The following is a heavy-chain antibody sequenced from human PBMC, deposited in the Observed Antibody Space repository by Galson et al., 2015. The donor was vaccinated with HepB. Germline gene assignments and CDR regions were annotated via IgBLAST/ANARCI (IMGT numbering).Heavy chain of an antibody. Sequence: SLRLSCAASGFTLSFSAVHWVRQAPQKGLEWVTSMTPYGGNTYYADSVKGRYAISRDNSKNTLYLQLNSLRVEDTAIYYCARTSGGTTDALGFDPWGQGILVTVSS. CDR3: ARTSGGTTDALGFDP. CDR2: MTPYGGNT. V-gene: IGHV3-23*01. D-gene: IGHD2-15*01. J-gene: IGHJ5*02. CDR1: GFTLSFSA.